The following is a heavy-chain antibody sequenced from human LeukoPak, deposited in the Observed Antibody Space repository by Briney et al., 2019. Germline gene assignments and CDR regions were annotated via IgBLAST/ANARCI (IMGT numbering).Heavy chain of an antibody. D-gene: IGHD3-3*01. Sequence: RASVKVSCKASGGTFSSYAISWVRQAPGQGLEWMGGIIPIFGTANYAQKFQGRVTITADESTSTAYMELSSLRSEDTAVYYCARDRDEGLGGSLEYYWGQGTLVTVSS. J-gene: IGHJ4*02. V-gene: IGHV1-69*13. CDR3: ARDRDEGLGGSLEYY. CDR1: GGTFSSYA. CDR2: IIPIFGTA.